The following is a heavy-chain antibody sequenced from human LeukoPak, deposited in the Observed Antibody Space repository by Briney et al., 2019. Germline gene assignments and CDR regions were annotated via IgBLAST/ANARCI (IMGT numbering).Heavy chain of an antibody. V-gene: IGHV1-8*01. CDR3: VRAPPNWGFNF. J-gene: IGHJ5*01. CDR2: MSPNSGNT. D-gene: IGHD1-1*01. CDR1: GYTFTNYD. Sequence: ASVKVSCKASGYTFTNYDITWVRQATEQGLEWMGWMSPNSGNTGYAQKFQGRVTMTRDTSITTAYMELTNLRSEDTATYYCVRAPPNWGFNFWGQGTLVTVSS.